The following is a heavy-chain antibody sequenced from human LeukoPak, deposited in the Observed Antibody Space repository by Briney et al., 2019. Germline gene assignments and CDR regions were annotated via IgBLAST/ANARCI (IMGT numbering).Heavy chain of an antibody. Sequence: QTGGSLRLSCAASGFTFSSYEMNWVRQAPGKGLEWVSYISSSSSTIYYADSVKGRFTISRDNAKNSLYLQMNSLRAEDTAVYYCARDLYGSLAVAGTLGDYYYYYYMDVWGKGTTVTVSS. CDR1: GFTFSSYE. D-gene: IGHD6-19*01. CDR3: ARDLYGSLAVAGTLGDYYYYYYMDV. J-gene: IGHJ6*03. V-gene: IGHV3-48*01. CDR2: ISSSSSTI.